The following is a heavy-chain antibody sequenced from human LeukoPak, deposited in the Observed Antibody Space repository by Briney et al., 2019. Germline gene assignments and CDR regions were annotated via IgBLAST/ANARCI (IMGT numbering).Heavy chain of an antibody. CDR3: ARAIVGATDDAFDI. Sequence: GGSLRLSCAASGFTVSSNYMSWVRQAPGKGLEWVSVIYSGGSTYYADSVKGRFTISRDNSKNTLYLQMNSMRAEDTAVYYCARAIVGATDDAFDIWGQGAMVTVSS. CDR2: IYSGGST. J-gene: IGHJ3*02. D-gene: IGHD1-26*01. V-gene: IGHV3-53*01. CDR1: GFTVSSNY.